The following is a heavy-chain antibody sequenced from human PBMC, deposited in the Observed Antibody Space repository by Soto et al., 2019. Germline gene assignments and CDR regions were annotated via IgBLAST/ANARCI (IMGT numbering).Heavy chain of an antibody. V-gene: IGHV3-15*01. J-gene: IGHJ4*02. CDR1: GFTFSNAW. CDR2: IKSKTDGGTT. CDR3: TTLDDFWSGYYLFDY. Sequence: GGSLRLSCAASGFTFSNAWMSWVRLAPGKGLEWVGRIKSKTDGGTTDYAAPVKGRFTISRDDSKNTLYLQMNSLKTEDTAVYYCTTLDDFWSGYYLFDYWGQGTLVTVSS. D-gene: IGHD3-3*01.